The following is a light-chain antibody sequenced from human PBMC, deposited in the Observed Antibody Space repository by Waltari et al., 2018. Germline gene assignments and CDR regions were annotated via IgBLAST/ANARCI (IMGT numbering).Light chain of an antibody. V-gene: IGKV3-20*01. Sequence: EIVLTQSPGTLSLSPGERATLSCRASQSVGRTLAWYQQKPGQAPRLLIYAASNRATGIPDRVSGSGSWTDFSLTISRLEPEDFAVYYCQHYVRLPATFGQGTKVAIK. CDR3: QHYVRLPAT. CDR1: QSVGRT. CDR2: AAS. J-gene: IGKJ1*01.